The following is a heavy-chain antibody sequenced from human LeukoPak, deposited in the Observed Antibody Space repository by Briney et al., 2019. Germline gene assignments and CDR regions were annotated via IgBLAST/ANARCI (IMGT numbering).Heavy chain of an antibody. CDR2: IYYSGSA. D-gene: IGHD4-17*01. V-gene: IGHV4-34*01. Sequence: PSETLSLTCAVYGGSFSGYYWSWIRQPPGKGLEWIGDIYYSGSANYNPSLKSRVTISVDTSKTQFSLKVTSVTAADTADYYCARAYGARPYYYFDYWGQGTLVTVSS. CDR3: ARAYGARPYYYFDY. J-gene: IGHJ4*02. CDR1: GGSFSGYY.